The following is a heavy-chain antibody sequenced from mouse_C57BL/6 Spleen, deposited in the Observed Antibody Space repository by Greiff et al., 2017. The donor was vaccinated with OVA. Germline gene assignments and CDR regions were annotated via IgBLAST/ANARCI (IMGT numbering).Heavy chain of an antibody. J-gene: IGHJ3*01. D-gene: IGHD2-10*01. CDR2: IGPGSGST. CDR3: ASLLRAY. CDR1: GYTFTDYS. V-gene: IGHV1-77*01. Sequence: QVQLQQSGAELVKPGASVKISCKASGYTFTDYSINWVKQRPGQGLEWIGKIGPGSGSTYYNEKFKGKATLTADKSSSTAYMQIRRLRSGDSAVYFCASLLRAYWSQGTLGTVYA.